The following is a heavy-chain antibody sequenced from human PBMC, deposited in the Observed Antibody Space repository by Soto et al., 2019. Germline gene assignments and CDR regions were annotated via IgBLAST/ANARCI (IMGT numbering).Heavy chain of an antibody. D-gene: IGHD2-15*01. CDR1: GFSLSTSGVG. J-gene: IGHJ4*02. V-gene: IGHV2-5*02. CDR3: AHRRNIELGPLRLFDY. CDR2: IYWDDYK. Sequence: QITLKESDPTLLIPTQTLTLTCTFSGFSLSTSGVGVGWIRQPPGEALEWLALIYWDDYKRYSPSLKSRVTISKDTSKNQVVLTMTDMDPVDTATYFCAHRRNIELGPLRLFDYWGQGTQVTVSS.